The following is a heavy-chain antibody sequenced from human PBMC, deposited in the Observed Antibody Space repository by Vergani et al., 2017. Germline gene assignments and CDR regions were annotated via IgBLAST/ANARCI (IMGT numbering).Heavy chain of an antibody. CDR3: ARDSPLYSSGWQTRVSYYFDY. CDR2: IWYDGSNK. D-gene: IGHD6-19*01. V-gene: IGHV3-33*01. Sequence: QVQLVESGGGVVQPGRSLRLSCAASGFTFSSYGMHWVRQAPGKGLEWVAVIWYDGSNKYYADSVKGRFTISRDKSKNTLYLQMNSLRAEDTAVYYCARDSPLYSSGWQTRVSYYFDYWGQGTLVTVSS. J-gene: IGHJ4*02. CDR1: GFTFSSYG.